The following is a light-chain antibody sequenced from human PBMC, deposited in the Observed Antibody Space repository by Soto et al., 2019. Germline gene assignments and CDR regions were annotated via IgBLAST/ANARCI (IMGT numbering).Light chain of an antibody. J-gene: IGKJ5*01. Sequence: EIVLTQSPGTLSLSPGEGATLSCRASQSVRSNLAWYYQKPGQAPRLLIYRASSRAAGLPDRFSGSGSETEFTLTISSLQSEDFAVYYCQQYNKWPITFGQGTRLEIK. CDR1: QSVRSN. CDR2: RAS. V-gene: IGKV3-15*01. CDR3: QQYNKWPIT.